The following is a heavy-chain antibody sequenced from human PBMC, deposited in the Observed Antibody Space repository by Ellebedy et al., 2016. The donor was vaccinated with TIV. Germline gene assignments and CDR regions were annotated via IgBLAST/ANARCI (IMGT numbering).Heavy chain of an antibody. J-gene: IGHJ4*02. CDR1: GSSISDHY. V-gene: IGHV4-59*08. D-gene: IGHD1-26*01. Sequence: SETLSLTCTVSGSSISDHYWTWIRQPPGKGLEWIGYIYYPIGSSNYSPSLKSRVTISVDTSKNQFSLKLYSVTAADTSLYYCARHIVVPTPCFDYWGQGALVTVSS. CDR2: IYYPIGSS. CDR3: ARHIVVPTPCFDY.